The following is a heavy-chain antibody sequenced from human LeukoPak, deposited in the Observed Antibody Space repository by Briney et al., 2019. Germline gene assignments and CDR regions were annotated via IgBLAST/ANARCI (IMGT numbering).Heavy chain of an antibody. J-gene: IGHJ4*02. CDR1: GFTFSNSA. D-gene: IGHD4-23*01. CDR2: ISGNGGIT. V-gene: IGHV3-23*01. Sequence: GGSLRLSCAASGFTFSNSAMSWVRQAPGKGLEWVSAISGNGGITYYADSVKGQFTISRDNSKNTLYLQMNTLRADDTAVYYCAKKSPYGGADYWGQGTLVTVPS. CDR3: AKKSPYGGADY.